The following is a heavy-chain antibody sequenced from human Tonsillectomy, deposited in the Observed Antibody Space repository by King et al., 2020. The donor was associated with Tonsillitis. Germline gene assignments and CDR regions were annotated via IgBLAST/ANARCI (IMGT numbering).Heavy chain of an antibody. Sequence: VQLVESGGGVVQPGRSLRLSCAASGFTFSSYAMHWVRQAPGKGLDWVAVISYDESNKYYEDSEKGRFTIARDNSKNTLYLQMNSLGAEDTAVYYCAKGGSGWELLPICVYWGQGTLVTVSS. J-gene: IGHJ4*02. CDR3: AKGGSGWELLPICVY. V-gene: IGHV3-30*18. D-gene: IGHD3-10*01. CDR2: ISYDESNK. CDR1: GFTFSSYA.